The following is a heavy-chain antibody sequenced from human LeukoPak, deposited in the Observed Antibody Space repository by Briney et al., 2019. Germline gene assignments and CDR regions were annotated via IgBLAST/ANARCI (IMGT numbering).Heavy chain of an antibody. CDR3: ARVSNGDIVATIPTPDFDY. Sequence: SETLSLTCTDSGGSISSGGYYWSWIRQHPGKGLEWIGYIYYSGSTYYNPSLKSRVTISVDTSKNQFSLKLSSVTAADTAVYYCARVSNGDIVATIPTPDFDYWGQGTLVTVSS. J-gene: IGHJ4*02. CDR2: IYYSGST. D-gene: IGHD5-12*01. CDR1: GGSISSGGYY. V-gene: IGHV4-31*03.